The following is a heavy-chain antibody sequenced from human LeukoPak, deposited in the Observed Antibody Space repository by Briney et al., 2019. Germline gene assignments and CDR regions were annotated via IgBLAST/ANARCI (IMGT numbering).Heavy chain of an antibody. Sequence: PGGSLRLSCAASEIIVSSSHMIWVRQAPGKGLEWVSVIYSGGDTYYADSVKGRFTISRDNFKNTVYLQMNSLRAEDTAVYYCAKDPPTHIAVAGGFDYWGQGTLVTVCS. CDR1: EIIVSSSH. V-gene: IGHV3-53*05. J-gene: IGHJ4*02. D-gene: IGHD6-19*01. CDR2: IYSGGDT. CDR3: AKDPPTHIAVAGGFDY.